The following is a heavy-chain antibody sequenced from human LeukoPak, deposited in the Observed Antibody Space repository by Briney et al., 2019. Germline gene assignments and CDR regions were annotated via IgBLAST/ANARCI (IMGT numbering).Heavy chain of an antibody. D-gene: IGHD2-2*01. CDR3: AKDVKPTYYIVVVPGSDY. Sequence: GGSLRLSCAASGFTFSSYSMNWVRQAPGKGLEWVSSISSSSSYIYYADSVKGRFTISRDNSKNTLYLQMNSLRAEDTAVYYCAKDVKPTYYIVVVPGSDYWGQGTLVTVSS. V-gene: IGHV3-21*04. CDR2: ISSSSSYI. J-gene: IGHJ4*02. CDR1: GFTFSSYS.